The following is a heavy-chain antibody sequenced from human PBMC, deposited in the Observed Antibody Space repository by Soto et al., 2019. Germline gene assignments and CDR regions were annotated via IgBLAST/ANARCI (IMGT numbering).Heavy chain of an antibody. J-gene: IGHJ4*02. D-gene: IGHD3-9*01. V-gene: IGHV3-7*01. CDR3: ARDGDILTGYYGSSLDY. CDR2: IKQYVSEK. CDR1: GFTFSSYW. Sequence: PGGSLRLSCAASGFTFSSYWMSWVRQAPGKGLEWVANIKQYVSEKYYVDSVKGRFTISRDNAKNLLYLQMNSLRAEDTVVYYCARDGDILTGYYGSSLDYWGQGTLVTVSS.